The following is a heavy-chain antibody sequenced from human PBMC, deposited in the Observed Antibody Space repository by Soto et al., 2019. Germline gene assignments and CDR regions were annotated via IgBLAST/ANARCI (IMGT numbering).Heavy chain of an antibody. J-gene: IGHJ6*02. CDR1: GFTFSSYG. V-gene: IGHV3-33*01. Sequence: GGSLRLSCAASGFTFSSYGMHWVRQAPGKGLEWVAVIWYDGSNKYYADSVKGRFTISRDNSKNTLYLQMNSLRAEDTAVYYCARDPTLRYFDWQEGGYYYGMDVWGQGTTVTVSS. D-gene: IGHD3-9*01. CDR2: IWYDGSNK. CDR3: ARDPTLRYFDWQEGGYYYGMDV.